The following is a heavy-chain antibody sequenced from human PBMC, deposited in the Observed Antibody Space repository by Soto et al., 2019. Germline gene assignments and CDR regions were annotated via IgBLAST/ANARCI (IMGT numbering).Heavy chain of an antibody. J-gene: IGHJ3*02. CDR2: IWYDGSNK. V-gene: IGHV3-33*01. D-gene: IGHD2-2*01. CDR3: SRMYSGPSI. Sequence: QVQLAESGGGVVQPGRSLRLSCAASGFTFSSYGMHWVRQAPGKGLEWVAVIWYDGSNKYYAYSVKGRFTIYRDNYKNTLYLQMNILRAEGTGVYYCSRMYSGPSIWIEGTIVIVSS. CDR1: GFTFSSYG.